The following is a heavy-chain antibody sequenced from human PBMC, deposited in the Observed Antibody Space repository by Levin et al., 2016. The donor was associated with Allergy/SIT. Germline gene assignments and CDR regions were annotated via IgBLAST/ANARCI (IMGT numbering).Heavy chain of an antibody. Sequence: WIRQPPGKALEWLALIYWNDDKRYSPSLKSRLTITKDTSKNQVVLTMTNMDPVDTATYYCARPHSSGWYGDAFDIWGQGTMVTVSS. CDR3: ARPHSSGWYGDAFDI. CDR2: IYWNDDK. V-gene: IGHV2-5*01. J-gene: IGHJ3*02. D-gene: IGHD6-19*01.